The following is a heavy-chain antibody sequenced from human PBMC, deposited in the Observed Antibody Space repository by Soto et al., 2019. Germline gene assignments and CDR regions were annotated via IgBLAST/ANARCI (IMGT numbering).Heavy chain of an antibody. V-gene: IGHV4-61*01. D-gene: IGHD1-26*01. J-gene: IGHJ4*02. CDR3: ALCSSVGARILDY. CDR1: GGSVSSGSYY. Sequence: QVQLQESGPGLVKPSETLSHTCTVSGGSVSSGSYYWSWIRQPPGKGLEWIGYIYYSGSTNYNPSLKSRVTISVDTSKNQFSLKLSSVTAADTAVYYCALCSSVGARILDYWGQGTLVTVSS. CDR2: IYYSGST.